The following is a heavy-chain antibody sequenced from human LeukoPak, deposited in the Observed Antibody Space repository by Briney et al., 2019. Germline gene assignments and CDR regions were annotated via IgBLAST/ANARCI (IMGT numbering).Heavy chain of an antibody. CDR2: IMGSGAST. CDR1: GFSFNGSA. Sequence: PGGSLRPSCAASGFSFNGSAISSVRQAPGKGLEWVSSIMGSGASTLYTDSVKSRFTLSTDTSSNTLFLQMNSLRAEDTAVYYCAKGRRGSTHYYLDSWGQGAHVTVS. J-gene: IGHJ4*02. V-gene: IGHV3-23*01. CDR3: AKGRRGSTHYYLDS. D-gene: IGHD3-10*01.